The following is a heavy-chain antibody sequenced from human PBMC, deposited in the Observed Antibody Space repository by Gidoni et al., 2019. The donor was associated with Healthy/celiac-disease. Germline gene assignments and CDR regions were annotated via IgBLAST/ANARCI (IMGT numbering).Heavy chain of an antibody. CDR1: GGTFSSYA. CDR3: ARVNCSGGSCYYYYYGMDV. V-gene: IGHV1-69*01. J-gene: IGHJ6*02. CDR2: IIPSFGTA. Sequence: QVQLVQSGAEVKKPGSSVKVSCKASGGTFSSYAISWVRQAPGQGLEWMGGIIPSFGTANYAQKFQGRVTITADESTSTAYMELSSLRSEDTAVYYCARVNCSGGSCYYYYYGMDVWGQGTTVTVSS. D-gene: IGHD2-15*01.